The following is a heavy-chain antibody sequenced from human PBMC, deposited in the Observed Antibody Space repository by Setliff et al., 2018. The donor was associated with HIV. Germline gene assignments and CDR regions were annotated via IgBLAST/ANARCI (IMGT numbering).Heavy chain of an antibody. J-gene: IGHJ4*02. Sequence: SVKVSCKISGDTFTGHAIVWVRQAPGQGLEWMGGIIPITGTIHFAQKFQDRITVTKDESTGTVYMELSSLRAEDTAVYYCARKAGYCPHGGCWSPLDYWGQGTRVTV. CDR1: GDTFTGHA. V-gene: IGHV1-69*05. CDR3: ARKAGYCPHGGCWSPLDY. D-gene: IGHD2-8*01. CDR2: IIPITGTI.